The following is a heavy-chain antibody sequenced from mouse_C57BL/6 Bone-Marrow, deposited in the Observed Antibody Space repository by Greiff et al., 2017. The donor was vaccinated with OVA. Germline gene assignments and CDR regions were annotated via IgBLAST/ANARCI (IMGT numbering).Heavy chain of an antibody. V-gene: IGHV5-12*01. CDR2: ISNGGGST. J-gene: IGHJ2*01. D-gene: IGHD2-2*01. Sequence: EVQLVESGGGLVQPGGSLKLSCAASGFTFSDYYMYWVRQTPEKRLEWVAYISNGGGSTYYPDTVKGRFTISRDNAKNTLYLQMSRLKSEDTAMYYCARLRGYLDYFDYWGQGTTLTVSS. CDR3: ARLRGYLDYFDY. CDR1: GFTFSDYY.